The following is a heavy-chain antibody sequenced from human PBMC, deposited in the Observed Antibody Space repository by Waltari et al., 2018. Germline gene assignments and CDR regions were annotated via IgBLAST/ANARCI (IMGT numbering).Heavy chain of an antibody. D-gene: IGHD2-15*01. V-gene: IGHV3-48*03. CDR2: ISGSGSTI. J-gene: IGHJ4*02. Sequence: EVQLVESGGGLVQPGGSLGLSCAASGFSFSDYEMNWVRQAPGKGLEWVSYISGSGSTIYYADSVKGRFTISRDNAKDSLYLEMSDLRVEDTALYYCVVGFCSGGSCYSRDYWGQGTLVTVSS. CDR3: VVGFCSGGSCYSRDY. CDR1: GFSFSDYE.